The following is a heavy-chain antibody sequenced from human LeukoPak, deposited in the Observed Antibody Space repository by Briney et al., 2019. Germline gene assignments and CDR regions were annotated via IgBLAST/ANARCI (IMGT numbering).Heavy chain of an antibody. Sequence: SETLSLTCTVFGDSSNTYYWTWLRQPPGKGLEWIGYVHTSGTTNYNPSLASRVTMPVDTSKNQFSLSLSSVTAADTAVYYCARPGQSAWWVYFNYWGQGILVTVSS. V-gene: IGHV4-4*09. J-gene: IGHJ4*02. CDR1: GDSSNTYY. CDR3: ARPGQSAWWVYFNY. CDR2: VHTSGTT. D-gene: IGHD2-15*01.